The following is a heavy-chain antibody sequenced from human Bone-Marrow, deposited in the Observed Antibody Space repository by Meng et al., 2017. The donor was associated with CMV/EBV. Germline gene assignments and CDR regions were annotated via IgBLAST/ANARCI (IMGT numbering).Heavy chain of an antibody. J-gene: IGHJ4*02. CDR3: IKDFDSTGWYDEDF. Sequence: GESLKISCAASGFTFSNYAMNWVRQAPGKGLEWVSLISTSSTSTYYADSVKGRFTVSRDDSKSTLYLQMNKLRAEDTAVYYCIKDFDSTGWYDEDFWGQGTLVAVSS. CDR1: GFTFSNYA. CDR2: ISTSSTST. V-gene: IGHV3-23*01. D-gene: IGHD6-19*01.